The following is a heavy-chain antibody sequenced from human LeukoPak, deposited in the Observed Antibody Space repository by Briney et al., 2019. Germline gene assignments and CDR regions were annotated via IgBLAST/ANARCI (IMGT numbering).Heavy chain of an antibody. CDR3: AKDVRVGGGGMDV. CDR1: GFTFSTYA. D-gene: IGHD1-26*01. CDR2: VSDSGANK. V-gene: IGHV3-23*01. J-gene: IGHJ6*02. Sequence: PGGSLRLSCAGSGFTFSTYAMNWVRQAPGKGLEWVSLVSDSGANKHYADSVKGRFTISRDNSKNTLSLQMNSLRAEDTAVYYCAKDVRVGGGGMDVWGQGTTVTASS.